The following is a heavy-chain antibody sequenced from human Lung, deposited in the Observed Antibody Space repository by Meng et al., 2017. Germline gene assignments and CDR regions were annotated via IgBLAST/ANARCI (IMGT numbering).Heavy chain of an antibody. J-gene: IGHJ5*02. D-gene: IGHD1-26*01. CDR2: INAGGGNK. Sequence: QVQLVQSGADLKRPGASGRLSCQASGYTFTSYAVHWVRQAPGQGPEWMGWINAGGGNKRYSNKFEARLSITLNTPATTVYMDLTNLRSEDTAVYYCARERGVGATHWFDPWGQGTLVTVSS. CDR1: GYTFTSYA. CDR3: ARERGVGATHWFDP. V-gene: IGHV1-3*01.